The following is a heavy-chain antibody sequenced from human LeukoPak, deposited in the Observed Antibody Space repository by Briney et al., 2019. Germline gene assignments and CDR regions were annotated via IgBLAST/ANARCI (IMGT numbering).Heavy chain of an antibody. CDR1: GFTFSSYG. CDR3: AKYWYSSSWYGDY. Sequence: PGGSLRLSCAASGFTFSSYGMSWVRQAPGKGLEWVSAISGSGGSTYYADSVKGRFTISRDNSKNTLYLQMNSLRAEDTAVYYCAKYWYSSSWYGDYWGQGTLVTVSS. D-gene: IGHD6-13*01. J-gene: IGHJ4*02. CDR2: ISGSGGST. V-gene: IGHV3-23*01.